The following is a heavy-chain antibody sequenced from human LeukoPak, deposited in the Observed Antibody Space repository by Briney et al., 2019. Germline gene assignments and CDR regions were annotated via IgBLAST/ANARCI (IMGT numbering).Heavy chain of an antibody. V-gene: IGHV4-34*01. CDR1: GGSFSGYY. Sequence: SETLSLTCAVYGGSFSGYYWSWIRQPPGKGLEWIGEINHSGSTNYNPSLKSRVTISVDTSKNQFSLKLSSVTAADTAVYYCARPINDYSNYGYWYFDLWGRGTLVTVSS. J-gene: IGHJ2*01. D-gene: IGHD4-11*01. CDR2: INHSGST. CDR3: ARPINDYSNYGYWYFDL.